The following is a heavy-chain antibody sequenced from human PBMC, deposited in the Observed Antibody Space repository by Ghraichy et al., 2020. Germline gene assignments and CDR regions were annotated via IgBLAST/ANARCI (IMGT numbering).Heavy chain of an antibody. CDR1: GGSISSYS. V-gene: IGHV4-4*07. CDR3: ARGRGTLTLYV. D-gene: IGHD1-1*01. Sequence: SETLSLTCTVSGGSISSYSWSWIRQPAGKGLEWIWRIYTSGSTNYNPYLKSRVTMSVYTSKNQFSLQLSSVTAADTAVYYCARGRGTLTLYVWGKGTTVTVSS. J-gene: IGHJ6*04. CDR2: IYTSGST.